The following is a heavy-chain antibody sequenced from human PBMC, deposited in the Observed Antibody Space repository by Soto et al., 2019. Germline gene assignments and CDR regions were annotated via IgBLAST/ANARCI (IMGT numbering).Heavy chain of an antibody. Sequence: GASVKVSCKASGYTFTSNDINWVRQATGQGLEWMGIMNPSGGNTNYAQKFQGRVTMTTNDSTSTAYMELSSLRSEDTAVYYCARDREVVGWFDPWGQGTLVTVSS. V-gene: IGHV1-8*01. CDR2: MNPSGGNT. J-gene: IGHJ5*02. CDR1: GYTFTSND. CDR3: ARDREVVGWFDP. D-gene: IGHD2-15*01.